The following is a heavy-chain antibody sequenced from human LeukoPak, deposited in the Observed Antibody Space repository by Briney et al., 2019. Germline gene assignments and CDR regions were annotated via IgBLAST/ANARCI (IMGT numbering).Heavy chain of an antibody. Sequence: SETLSLTCTVSGGSISSYYWSWIRQPPGKGLEWIGEINHSGSTNYNPSLKSRVTMSVDTSKNQFSLKLSSVTAADTAVYYCARVGGYCSSTSCYLGAFDIWGQGTMVTVSS. CDR1: GGSISSYY. J-gene: IGHJ3*02. CDR2: INHSGST. V-gene: IGHV4-34*01. CDR3: ARVGGYCSSTSCYLGAFDI. D-gene: IGHD2-2*01.